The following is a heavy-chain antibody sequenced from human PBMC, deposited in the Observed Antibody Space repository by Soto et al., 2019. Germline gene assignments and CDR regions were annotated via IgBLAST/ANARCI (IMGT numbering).Heavy chain of an antibody. CDR3: ARGGGCSSTSCYAIYYYYMDV. V-gene: IGHV1-3*01. Sequence: ASVKVSCKASGYTFTSYAMHWVRQAPGQRLEWMGWINAGNGNTKYSQKFQGRVTITRDTSVSTAYMELSSLRSEDTAVYYCARGGGCSSTSCYAIYYYYMDVWGKGTTVTVSS. CDR1: GYTFTSYA. J-gene: IGHJ6*03. CDR2: INAGNGNT. D-gene: IGHD2-2*01.